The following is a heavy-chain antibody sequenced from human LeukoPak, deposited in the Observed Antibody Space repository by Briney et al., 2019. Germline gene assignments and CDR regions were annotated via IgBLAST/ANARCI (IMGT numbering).Heavy chain of an antibody. V-gene: IGHV4-34*01. D-gene: IGHD5-24*01. Sequence: SETLSLTCAVYGGSFSGYYWSWIRQPPGKGLERIGYIYHSGSTYYNPSLKSRVTISVDRSKNQFSLKLSSVTAADTAVYYCARAGDGYNNGFDYWGQGTLVTVSS. CDR2: IYHSGST. J-gene: IGHJ4*02. CDR1: GGSFSGYY. CDR3: ARAGDGYNNGFDY.